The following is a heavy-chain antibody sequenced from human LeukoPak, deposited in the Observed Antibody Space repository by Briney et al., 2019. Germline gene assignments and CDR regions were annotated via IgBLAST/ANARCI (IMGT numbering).Heavy chain of an antibody. Sequence: GSLRLSCAASGFTFSSYAMSWVRQAPGKGLEWVSAISGSGGSTYYADSVKGRFTISRDNSKNTLYLQMNSLRAEDTAVYYCAKSRNYYGSGSHYQDYWGQGTLVTVSS. CDR1: GFTFSSYA. D-gene: IGHD3-10*01. J-gene: IGHJ4*02. V-gene: IGHV3-23*01. CDR3: AKSRNYYGSGSHYQDY. CDR2: ISGSGGST.